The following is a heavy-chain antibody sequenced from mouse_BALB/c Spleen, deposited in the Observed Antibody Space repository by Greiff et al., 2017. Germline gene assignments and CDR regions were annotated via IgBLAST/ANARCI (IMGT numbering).Heavy chain of an antibody. J-gene: IGHJ3*01. CDR2: IWAGGST. D-gene: IGHD2-4*01. CDR1: GFSLTSYG. CDR3: AIFYYDYEGFAY. Sequence: VKLVESGPGLVAPSQSLSITCTVSGFSLTSYGVHWVRQPPGKGLEWLGVIWAGGSTNYNSALMSRLSISKDNSKSQVFLKMNSLQTDDTAMYYCAIFYYDYEGFAYWGQGTLVTVSA. V-gene: IGHV2-9*02.